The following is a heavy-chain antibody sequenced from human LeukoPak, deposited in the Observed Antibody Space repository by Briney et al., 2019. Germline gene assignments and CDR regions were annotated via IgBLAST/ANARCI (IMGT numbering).Heavy chain of an antibody. J-gene: IGHJ4*02. D-gene: IGHD3-22*01. CDR3: ARDSSGYPFDY. CDR2: MNPNSGNT. CDR1: GYTFTSYD. V-gene: IGHV1-8*01. Sequence: ASVKVSCKPSGYTFTSYDINWMRQATGQGLEWMGWMNPNSGNTGYAQKFQGRVTMTRNTSISTAYMELSSLRSEDTAVYYCARDSSGYPFDYWGQGTLVTVSS.